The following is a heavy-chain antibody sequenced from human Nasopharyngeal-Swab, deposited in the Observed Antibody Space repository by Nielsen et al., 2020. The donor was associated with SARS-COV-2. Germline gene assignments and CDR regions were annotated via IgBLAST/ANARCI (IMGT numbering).Heavy chain of an antibody. CDR2: IGDKDHNYAT. CDR1: GFIFSASA. Sequence: GGSLRLSCAASGFIFSASAIHWVRQASGKGLEWVGRIGDKDHNYATTYGASVQGRFTISRDDSKNTAFLQMNSLRAEDTAVYYCAKRYSNTNYGMDVWGQGTTVTVSS. J-gene: IGHJ6*02. V-gene: IGHV3-73*01. D-gene: IGHD1-26*01. CDR3: AKRYSNTNYGMDV.